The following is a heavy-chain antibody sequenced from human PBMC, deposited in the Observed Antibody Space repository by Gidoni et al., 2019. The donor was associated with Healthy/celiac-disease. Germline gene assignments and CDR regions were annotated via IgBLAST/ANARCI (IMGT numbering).Heavy chain of an antibody. V-gene: IGHV4-59*01. CDR2: IYYSGST. D-gene: IGHD3-22*01. CDR3: ARDLDYDSSGFYY. J-gene: IGHJ4*02. Sequence: GLEWIGYIYYSGSTNYNPSLKSRVTISVDTSKNQFSLKLSSVTAADTAVYYCARDLDYDSSGFYYWGQGTLVTVSS.